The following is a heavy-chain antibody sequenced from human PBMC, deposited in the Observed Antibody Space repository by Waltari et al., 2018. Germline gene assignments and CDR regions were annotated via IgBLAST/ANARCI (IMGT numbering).Heavy chain of an antibody. CDR2: IGGGGGHI. Sequence: EVQLLESGGGLVQPGGSLRLSCAASGFTFTNYPMSWVRQAPGKGVEWVSAIGGGGGHIYYADSVNGRFTISRDNSNNTVYLQMNSLRVDDTAVYYSVRESPIAVAGSWGQGTLVTVSS. D-gene: IGHD6-19*01. J-gene: IGHJ4*02. CDR3: VRESPIAVAGS. CDR1: GFTFTNYP. V-gene: IGHV3-23*01.